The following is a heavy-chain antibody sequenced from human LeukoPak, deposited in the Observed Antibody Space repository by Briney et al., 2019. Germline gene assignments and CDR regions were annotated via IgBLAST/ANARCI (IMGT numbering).Heavy chain of an antibody. V-gene: IGHV4-59*01. CDR3: SRGGYSYGYYIDV. Sequence: SETLSLTCTVSGGSISSYYWSWVRQPAGKGLEWIGYIYYSGSTNYNPSLKSRVTISVDTSKNQFSLKLSSVTAADTAVFYLSRGGYSYGYYIDVWRAGTKVTVSS. D-gene: IGHD5-18*01. J-gene: IGHJ6*03. CDR1: GGSISSYY. CDR2: IYYSGST.